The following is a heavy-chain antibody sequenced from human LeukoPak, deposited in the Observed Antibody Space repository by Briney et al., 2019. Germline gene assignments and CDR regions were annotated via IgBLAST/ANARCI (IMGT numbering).Heavy chain of an antibody. D-gene: IGHD2-15*01. Sequence: SETLSLTCTVSGGPISSGSYYWGWIRQPPGKGLEWIGSIYYSGCTYYNSSLKSRVTISVDMSKNQFSLKLTSVTAADTAVYYCARKGDVVVVAGNWFDPWGQGTLVIVSS. CDR1: GGPISSGSYY. V-gene: IGHV4-39*01. CDR3: ARKGDVVVVAGNWFDP. CDR2: IYYSGCT. J-gene: IGHJ5*02.